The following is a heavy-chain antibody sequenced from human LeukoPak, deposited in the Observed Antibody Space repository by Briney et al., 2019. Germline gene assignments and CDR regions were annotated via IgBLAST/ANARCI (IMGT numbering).Heavy chain of an antibody. CDR1: GFTFSSYN. J-gene: IGHJ4*02. V-gene: IGHV3-21*01. D-gene: IGHD6-6*01. CDR3: AKDRRAEGYSSSPFDY. Sequence: PGGSLRLSCAASGFTFSSYNMNWVRQAPGKGPEWVSSISSSSSYIYYADSVKGRFTISRDNAKNSLYLQMNSLRAEDTAVYYCAKDRRAEGYSSSPFDYWGQGTPVTVSS. CDR2: ISSSSSYI.